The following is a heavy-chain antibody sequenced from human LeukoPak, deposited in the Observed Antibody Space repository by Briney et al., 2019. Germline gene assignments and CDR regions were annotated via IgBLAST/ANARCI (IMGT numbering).Heavy chain of an antibody. Sequence: SETLSLTCSVSGGSVSNYYWSWIRQLPGKGLEWIGYVYYTGSTNYNPSLKSRVTMFEDKSKNQFSLRLYSVTVADTAVYYCARHFAYSSSSYFDYWGQGSLVTVSS. CDR1: GGSVSNYY. V-gene: IGHV4-59*08. J-gene: IGHJ4*02. D-gene: IGHD6-6*01. CDR3: ARHFAYSSSSYFDY. CDR2: VYYTGST.